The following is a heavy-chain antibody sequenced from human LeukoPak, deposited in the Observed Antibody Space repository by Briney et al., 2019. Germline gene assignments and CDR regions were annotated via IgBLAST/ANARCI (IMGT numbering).Heavy chain of an antibody. D-gene: IGHD2-2*01. CDR2: TSYDEFNK. Sequence: GGSLRLSCAASGFTFSTYAMHWVRQAPGKGLEWVAVTSYDEFNKYYADSVKGRFTISRDNSKNTLYLQMNSLIAEDTAVYYCAKDWDIVVVPAREADYWGQGTLVTVSS. CDR3: AKDWDIVVVPAREADY. CDR1: GFTFSTYA. V-gene: IGHV3-30-3*01. J-gene: IGHJ4*02.